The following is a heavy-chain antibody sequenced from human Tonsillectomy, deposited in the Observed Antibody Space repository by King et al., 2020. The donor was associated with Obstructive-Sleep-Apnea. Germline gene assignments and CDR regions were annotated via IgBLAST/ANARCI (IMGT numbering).Heavy chain of an antibody. Sequence: QLQESGPGLVKPSETLSLTCTVSGGSISSDYWSWIRQPPGKGLEWIGYVYYCGSTNYIPSLKSRVTISVDTSKNQYSLNLSSVTAADTAVYYCAREPPPVAATGWFDPWGQGTLVTVSS. CDR2: VYYCGST. J-gene: IGHJ5*02. CDR1: GGSISSDY. CDR3: AREPPPVAATGWFDP. D-gene: IGHD2-15*01. V-gene: IGHV4-59*01.